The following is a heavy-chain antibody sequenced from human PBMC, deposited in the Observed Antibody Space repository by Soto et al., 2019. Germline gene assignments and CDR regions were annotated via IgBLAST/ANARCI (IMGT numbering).Heavy chain of an antibody. CDR1: GYSFPNYW. CDR3: ARHRDYSGSDY. V-gene: IGHV5-51*01. CDR2: IYPGDSDT. Sequence: EVQLVQSGAEVKKPGESLKISCKGSGYSFPNYWIGWVRQMPGKGLEWMGTIYPGDSDTRYSPSFQGQVTISADKSINTAYLQWSSLQASDTAMYYCARHRDYSGSDYCGQGTLVTVSS. D-gene: IGHD4-4*01. J-gene: IGHJ4*02.